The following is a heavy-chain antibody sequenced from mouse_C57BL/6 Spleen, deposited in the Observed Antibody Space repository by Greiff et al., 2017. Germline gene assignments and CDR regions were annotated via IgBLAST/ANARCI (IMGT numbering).Heavy chain of an antibody. CDR3: ARDGGYSLYAMGG. Sequence: DVMLVESGGGFVKPGGSLKLSCAASGFTFSSYAMSWVRQTPEKRLEWVATISDGGSYTYYPDNVKGRFTLARDNATNNRYLQMSRLKSEDAAMYYCARDGGYSLYAMGGWGQGTSVTVAS. CDR1: GFTFSSYA. J-gene: IGHJ4*01. D-gene: IGHD2-3*01. V-gene: IGHV5-4*01. CDR2: ISDGGSYT.